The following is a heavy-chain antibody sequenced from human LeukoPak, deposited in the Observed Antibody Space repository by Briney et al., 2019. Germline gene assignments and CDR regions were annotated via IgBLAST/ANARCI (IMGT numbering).Heavy chain of an antibody. Sequence: GGSLRLSCAASGFTFDDYGMSWVRQAPGKGLEWVSGINWNGGSTGYADSVKGRFTISRDNAKNSLYLQMNSLRAEDTALYYCARGDRHYYDSSGYFDYWGQGTLVTVPS. D-gene: IGHD3-22*01. V-gene: IGHV3-20*04. CDR1: GFTFDDYG. CDR3: ARGDRHYYDSSGYFDY. J-gene: IGHJ4*02. CDR2: INWNGGST.